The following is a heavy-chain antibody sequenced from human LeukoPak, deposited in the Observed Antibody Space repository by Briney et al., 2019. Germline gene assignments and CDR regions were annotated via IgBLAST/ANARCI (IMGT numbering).Heavy chain of an antibody. CDR2: ISYDGSNK. J-gene: IGHJ5*02. V-gene: IGHV3-30-3*01. CDR1: GFTFSSYA. D-gene: IGHD2-2*01. Sequence: GRSLRLSWAASGFTFSSYAMHWVRQAPGKGLEWVAVISYDGSNKYYADSVKGRFTISRDNSKNTLYLQMNSLRAEDTAVYYCAREGDVVADVNWFDPWGQGTLVTVSS. CDR3: AREGDVVADVNWFDP.